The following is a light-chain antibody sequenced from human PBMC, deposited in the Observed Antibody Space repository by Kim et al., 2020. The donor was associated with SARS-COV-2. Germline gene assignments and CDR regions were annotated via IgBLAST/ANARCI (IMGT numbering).Light chain of an antibody. CDR1: QSVGTY. CDR2: GTS. CDR3: HQYHTSPIT. Sequence: EIVLTQSPAILSLSPGERAALSCRASQSVGTYLAWYQQKPGQAPRLLIQGTSSRSTGIPDRFSGSGSGTDFTLTISRLEPDDFAVYYCHQYHTSPITFGQGTRLEIK. J-gene: IGKJ5*01. V-gene: IGKV3-20*01.